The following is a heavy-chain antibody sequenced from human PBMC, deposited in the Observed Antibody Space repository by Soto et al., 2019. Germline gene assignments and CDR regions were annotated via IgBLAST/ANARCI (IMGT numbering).Heavy chain of an antibody. CDR2: IKSKTDGGTT. Sequence: EVQLVESGGGLVKPGGSLRLSCAASGFTFSNAWMSWVRQAPGKGLEWVGRIKSKTDGGTTDYAAPVKGRFTISRDDSKNTLYLQMNSLKTEDTAVYYCTTAPRYYYYGMDVWGQGTTVTVSS. V-gene: IGHV3-15*01. J-gene: IGHJ6*02. CDR3: TTAPRYYYYGMDV. CDR1: GFTFSNAW.